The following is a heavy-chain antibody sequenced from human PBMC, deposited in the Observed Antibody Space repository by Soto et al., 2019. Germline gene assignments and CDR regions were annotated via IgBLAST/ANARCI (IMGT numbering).Heavy chain of an antibody. D-gene: IGHD3-16*01. CDR2: INHSGSP. V-gene: IGHV4-34*01. J-gene: IGHJ4*02. Sequence: QVQLQQWGAGLLKPSETLYLTCAVYGGSFSGYYWTWIRQPPGTGLEWIGEINHSGSPNYNPSLKRRVTISVDTSKNQFSLKLTSVTAADTAVYYCARDKITGLCDYWGQGTLVTVSS. CDR1: GGSFSGYY. CDR3: ARDKITGLCDY.